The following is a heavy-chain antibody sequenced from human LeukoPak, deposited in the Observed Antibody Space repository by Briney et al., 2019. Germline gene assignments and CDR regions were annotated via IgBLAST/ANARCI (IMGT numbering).Heavy chain of an antibody. D-gene: IGHD2-2*01. CDR3: AKNYCSSSSCYHFDY. J-gene: IGHJ4*02. CDR1: GFTFSSYA. CDR2: ISGSGGST. Sequence: GGSLRLSCAASGFTFSSYAMSWVRQAPGKGLEWVSAISGSGGSTYSADSVKGRFTISRDNSKNTLYLQMNSLRADDTAVDYCAKNYCSSSSCYHFDYWGQGALVTVSS. V-gene: IGHV3-23*01.